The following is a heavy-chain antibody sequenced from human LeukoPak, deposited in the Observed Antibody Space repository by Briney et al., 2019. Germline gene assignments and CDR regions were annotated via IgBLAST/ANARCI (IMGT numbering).Heavy chain of an antibody. V-gene: IGHV1-69*04. J-gene: IGHJ6*02. D-gene: IGHD3-10*01. CDR2: IIPILGIA. Sequence: VASVKVSCKASGGTFSSYAISWVRQAPGQGLEWMGRIIPILGIANYAQKFQGRVTITADKSTSTAYMELSSLRSEDTAVYYCARDRGVDWPQLYYYGMDVWGQGTTVPVSS. CDR1: GGTFSSYA. CDR3: ARDRGVDWPQLYYYGMDV.